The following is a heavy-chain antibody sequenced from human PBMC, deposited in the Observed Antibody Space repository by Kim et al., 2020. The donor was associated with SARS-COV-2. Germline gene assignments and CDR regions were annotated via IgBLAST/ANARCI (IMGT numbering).Heavy chain of an antibody. Sequence: GGSLRLSCAASGFSFSTYGMHWVRQAPGKGLEWVAVISFDGSNKYYEDFVKGRFTISRDNSQNTLSLQMDSLRVEDTAVYYCAKRMVRGASNFGMDVWGHGTPVTVS. CDR2: ISFDGSNK. J-gene: IGHJ6*02. D-gene: IGHD3-10*01. CDR3: AKRMVRGASNFGMDV. CDR1: GFSFSTYG. V-gene: IGHV3-30*18.